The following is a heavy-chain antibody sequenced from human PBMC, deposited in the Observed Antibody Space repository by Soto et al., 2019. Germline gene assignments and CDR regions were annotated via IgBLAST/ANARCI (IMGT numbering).Heavy chain of an antibody. D-gene: IGHD1-7*01. CDR1: GYSFTSYW. CDR2: IYPGDSDT. J-gene: IGHJ6*02. V-gene: IGHV5-51*01. CDR3: ARSGKLELRHYYYYGMDV. Sequence: PAESLKISCNGSGYSFTSYWIGWGRQMPGKGLEWMGIIYPGDSDTRYSPSFQGQVTISADKSISTAYLQWSSLKASDTAMYYCARSGKLELRHYYYYGMDVWGQGTTVTVSS.